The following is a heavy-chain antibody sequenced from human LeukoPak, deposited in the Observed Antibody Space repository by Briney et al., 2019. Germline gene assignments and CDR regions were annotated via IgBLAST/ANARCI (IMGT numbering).Heavy chain of an antibody. Sequence: SETLSLTCTVSGGSINSGGHYWSWVRQHPGKALEWIGYIYFSGSNHYNPSLKSRVTISVDTSKNQFSLKLSSVTAADTAVYYCARHGVVVPAAISDDAFDIWGQGTMVTVSS. V-gene: IGHV4-39*01. CDR1: GGSINSGGHY. D-gene: IGHD2-2*01. CDR3: ARHGVVVPAAISDDAFDI. J-gene: IGHJ3*02. CDR2: IYFSGSN.